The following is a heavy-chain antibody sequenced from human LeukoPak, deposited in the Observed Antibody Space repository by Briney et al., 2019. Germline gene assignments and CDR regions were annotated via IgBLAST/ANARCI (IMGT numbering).Heavy chain of an antibody. Sequence: PGGSLRLSCAASGFTFSSYNMNWVRQAPGKGLEWVSSITSTGTYTFYADSVKGRFTISRDNSKNTLYLQMNSLRAEDTAVYYCAKGGRSSGYSIFPWGQGTLVTVSS. CDR1: GFTFSSYN. CDR2: ITSTGTYT. CDR3: AKGGRSSGYSIFP. D-gene: IGHD3-22*01. J-gene: IGHJ5*02. V-gene: IGHV3-21*01.